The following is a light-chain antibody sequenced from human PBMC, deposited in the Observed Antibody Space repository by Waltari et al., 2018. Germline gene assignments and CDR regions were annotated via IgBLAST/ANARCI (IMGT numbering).Light chain of an antibody. J-gene: IGLJ2*01. CDR2: KTN. CDR1: SGSVSTTNY. CDR3: AVYMGSGIWV. Sequence: TVVTQEPSLSVSPGGTVTLTCGLTSGSVSTTNYPSWSQQTPGQAPRMFIYKTNARPSGVPDRFSGSILGNKAALTITGVQADDESDYYCAVYMGSGIWVFGGGTRLTVL. V-gene: IGLV8-61*01.